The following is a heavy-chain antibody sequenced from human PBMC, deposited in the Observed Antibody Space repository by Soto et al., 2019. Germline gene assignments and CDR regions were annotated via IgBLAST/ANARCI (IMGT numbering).Heavy chain of an antibody. CDR3: ARGRFRRTWFDP. V-gene: IGHV1-8*01. J-gene: IGHJ5*02. CDR2: MNPYSGNT. CDR1: GYTFSDYD. Sequence: QVQLVQSGAEVKKPGASVKVSCKASGYTFSDYDINWVRQAAGQGLEWMGWMNPYSGNTGYVQKFQGRVIMTIDTSITTAYLELSSLTFEDTAIYYCARGRFRRTWFDPWGQGTLVTVSS. D-gene: IGHD3-16*01.